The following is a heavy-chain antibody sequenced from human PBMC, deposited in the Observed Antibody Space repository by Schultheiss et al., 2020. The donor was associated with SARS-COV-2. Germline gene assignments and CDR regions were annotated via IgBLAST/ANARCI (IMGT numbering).Heavy chain of an antibody. D-gene: IGHD2-2*02. V-gene: IGHV1-46*01. J-gene: IGHJ6*03. Sequence: ASVKVSCKASGGTFSSYGISWVRQAPGQGLEWMGIINPSGGSTSYAQKFQGRVTMTRDTSISTAYMELSRLRSDDTAVYYCARGDIVVVPAAIYYYYYMDVWGKGTTVTVSS. CDR1: GGTFSSYG. CDR3: ARGDIVVVPAAIYYYYYMDV. CDR2: INPSGGST.